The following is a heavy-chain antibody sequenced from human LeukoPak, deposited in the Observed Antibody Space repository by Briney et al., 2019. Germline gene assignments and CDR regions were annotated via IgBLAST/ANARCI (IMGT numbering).Heavy chain of an antibody. CDR3: ARTTYGDYEVELDY. V-gene: IGHV1-2*02. J-gene: IGHJ4*02. CDR1: GYTFTGYY. Sequence: ASVKVSCKASGYTFTGYYMHWVQQAPGQGLEWMGWINPNSGGTDYAQKFQGRVTMTRDTSISTAYMELSRLRSDDTAVYYCARTTYGDYEVELDYWGQGTLVTVSS. CDR2: INPNSGGT. D-gene: IGHD4-17*01.